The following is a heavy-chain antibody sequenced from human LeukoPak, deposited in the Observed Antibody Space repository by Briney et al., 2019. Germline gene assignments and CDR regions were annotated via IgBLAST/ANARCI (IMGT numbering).Heavy chain of an antibody. Sequence: PGGSLRLSCAASGFTFSSYWMSWVRQAPGKGLEWLSYISSSGSTIYYADSVKGRFTISRDNAKNSLYLQMNSLRVEDTAVYYCARHLHHYSTLTSTAGPQWGQGTLVTVSS. D-gene: IGHD4-17*01. CDR1: GFTFSSYW. V-gene: IGHV3-48*04. J-gene: IGHJ4*02. CDR2: ISSSGSTI. CDR3: ARHLHHYSTLTSTAGPQ.